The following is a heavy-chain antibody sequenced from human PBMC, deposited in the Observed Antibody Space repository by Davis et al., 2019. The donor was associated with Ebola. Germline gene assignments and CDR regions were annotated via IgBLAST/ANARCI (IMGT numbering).Heavy chain of an antibody. CDR3: ARGDGGYGWYFDY. J-gene: IGHJ4*02. CDR1: GFTFSSYG. D-gene: IGHD5-12*01. V-gene: IGHV3-30*03. CDR2: ISYDGSNK. Sequence: PGGSLRLSCAASGFTFSSYGMHWVRQAPGKGLEWVAVISYDGSNKYYADSVKGRFTISRDNSKNTLYLQMNSLRAEDTAVYYCARGDGGYGWYFDYWGQGTLVTVSS.